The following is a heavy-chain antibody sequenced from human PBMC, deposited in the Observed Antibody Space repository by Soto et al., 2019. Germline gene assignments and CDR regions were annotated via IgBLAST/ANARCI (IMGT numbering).Heavy chain of an antibody. J-gene: IGHJ5*02. Sequence: ASVKVSCKASGYTFSNYDINWVRQATGQGLEWVGRMNPNSGNTGYAQKFQGRVTMTRNTSISTAYMELSSLRPEDTAVYYCARSPVIGSTNQWFDPWGQGTLVTVSS. CDR2: MNPNSGNT. CDR3: ARSPVIGSTNQWFDP. D-gene: IGHD1-26*01. CDR1: GYTFSNYD. V-gene: IGHV1-8*01.